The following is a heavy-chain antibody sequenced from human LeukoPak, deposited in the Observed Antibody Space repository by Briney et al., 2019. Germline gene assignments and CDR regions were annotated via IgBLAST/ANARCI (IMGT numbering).Heavy chain of an antibody. D-gene: IGHD5-24*01. CDR2: ISSSSSYI. J-gene: IGHJ3*02. Sequence: GGSLRLSCAASGFTFSSYWISWVRQAPGKGLEWVSSISSSSSYIYYADSVKGRFTISRDNAKNSLYLQMNSLRAEDTAVYYCAREEDGYTRGVGAFDIWGQGTMVTVSS. CDR1: GFTFSSYW. CDR3: AREEDGYTRGVGAFDI. V-gene: IGHV3-21*01.